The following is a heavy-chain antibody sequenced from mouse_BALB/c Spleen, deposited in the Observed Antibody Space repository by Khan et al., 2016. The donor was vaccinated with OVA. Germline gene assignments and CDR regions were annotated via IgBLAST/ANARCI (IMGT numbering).Heavy chain of an antibody. CDR2: ISPGSGSA. V-gene: IGHV1S41*01. D-gene: IGHD1-1*01. J-gene: IGHJ4*01. Sequence: DLVKPGASVKLSCKASGYTFTSYWINWIKQRPGQGLEWVGQISPGSGSAYYNEVFKGKATLTIDKSSTNAYIQLSSLSSEDSAVXFCARSNYYGRSLYAMDYWGQGTSVTVSS. CDR3: ARSNYYGRSLYAMDY. CDR1: GYTFTSYW.